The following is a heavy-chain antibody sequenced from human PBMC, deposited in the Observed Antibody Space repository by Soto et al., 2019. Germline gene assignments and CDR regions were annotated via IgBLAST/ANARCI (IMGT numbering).Heavy chain of an antibody. CDR2: ISSSSSYI. CDR1: GFTFSSYS. CDR3: ARADRTGSNDAFDI. Sequence: EVQLVESGGGLVKPGGSLRLFCAASGFTFSSYSMNWVRQAPGKGLEWVSSISSSSSYIYYADSVKGRFTISRDNAKNSLYLQMNSLRAEDTAVYYCARADRTGSNDAFDIWGRGTMVTVSS. V-gene: IGHV3-21*01. J-gene: IGHJ3*02. D-gene: IGHD3-10*01.